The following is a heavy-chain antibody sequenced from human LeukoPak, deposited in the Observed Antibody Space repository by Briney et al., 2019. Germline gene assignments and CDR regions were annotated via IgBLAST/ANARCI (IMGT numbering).Heavy chain of an antibody. V-gene: IGHV1-58*01. Sequence: TSVKVSCKASGFTFTSSAVQWVRQARGQRLEWIGWIVVGSGNTNYAQKFQERVTITRDMSTSTAYMELSSLRSEDTAVYYCAASNHYDFWSGSPAHWGQGTLVTVSS. CDR1: GFTFTSSA. D-gene: IGHD3-3*01. J-gene: IGHJ4*02. CDR3: AASNHYDFWSGSPAH. CDR2: IVVGSGNT.